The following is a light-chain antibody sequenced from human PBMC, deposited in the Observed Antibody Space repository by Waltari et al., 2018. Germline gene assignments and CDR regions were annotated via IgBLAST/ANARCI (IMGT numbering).Light chain of an antibody. Sequence: QSALTQPASVSGSPGQSITISCTGTSSDVGGYHHVSWYQHHPGKAPKLMIFEVTDRPSGVSKRFSGSKAGNTASLTISGLQAEDEADYYCSSYTTSNTWVFGGGTKVTVL. CDR3: SSYTTSNTWV. CDR2: EVT. CDR1: SSDVGGYHH. J-gene: IGLJ3*02. V-gene: IGLV2-14*01.